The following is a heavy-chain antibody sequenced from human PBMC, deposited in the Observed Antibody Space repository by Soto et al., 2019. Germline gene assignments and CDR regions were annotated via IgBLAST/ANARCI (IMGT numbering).Heavy chain of an antibody. J-gene: IGHJ4*02. CDR3: AMIAKQSLEFDY. Sequence: TLSLTCAVSGGSIISGGYSWILIRQPPGKGLEWIGYIYHSGSTYYNPSLKSRVTISVDRSKNQFSLKLSSVTAADTAVYYCAMIAKQSLEFDYWAQEALLTISS. V-gene: IGHV4-30-2*01. CDR1: GGSIISGGYS. CDR2: IYHSGST. D-gene: IGHD6-19*01.